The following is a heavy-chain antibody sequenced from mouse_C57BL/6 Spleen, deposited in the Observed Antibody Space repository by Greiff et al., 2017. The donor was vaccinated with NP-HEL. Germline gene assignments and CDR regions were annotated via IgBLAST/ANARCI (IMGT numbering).Heavy chain of an antibody. CDR1: GYSFTGYY. V-gene: IGHV1-42*01. Sequence: VQLKQSGPELVKPGASVKISCKASGYSFTGYYMNWVKQSPEKSLEWIGEINPSTGGTTYNQKFKAKATLTVDKSSSTAYMQLKSLTSEDSAVYYCARTRDYYGSSSAWFAYWGQGTLVTVSA. D-gene: IGHD1-1*01. CDR2: INPSTGGT. J-gene: IGHJ3*01. CDR3: ARTRDYYGSSSAWFAY.